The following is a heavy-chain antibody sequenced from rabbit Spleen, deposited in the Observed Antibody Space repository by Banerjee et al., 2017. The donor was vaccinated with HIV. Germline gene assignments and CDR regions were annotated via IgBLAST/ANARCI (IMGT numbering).Heavy chain of an antibody. Sequence: QEQLVESGGGLVQPGGSLKLSCKASGFSFSSSDYMCWVRQAPGKGLEWISCIAGSSSGFTYSATWAKGRFTCSKTSSTTVTLQMTSLTVADTAIYFCARDSATSFSSYGMDLWGPGTLVTVS. CDR2: IAGSSSGFT. D-gene: IGHD1-1*01. J-gene: IGHJ6*01. CDR3: ARDSATSFSSYGMDL. V-gene: IGHV1S45*01. CDR1: GFSFSSSDY.